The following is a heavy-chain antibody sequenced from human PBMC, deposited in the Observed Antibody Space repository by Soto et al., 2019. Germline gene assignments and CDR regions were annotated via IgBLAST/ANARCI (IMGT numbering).Heavy chain of an antibody. Sequence: GGSLRLSCAASGFTFSNYWMHWVRQAPGKGLVWVSRINPDGSSTSYADSVRGRFTISRDNANNMLYLQMNSLRTEDTALYYCARDSSSSYYYFDYWGQGTLVTVSS. D-gene: IGHD3-22*01. J-gene: IGHJ4*02. V-gene: IGHV3-74*01. CDR2: INPDGSST. CDR3: ARDSSSSYYYFDY. CDR1: GFTFSNYW.